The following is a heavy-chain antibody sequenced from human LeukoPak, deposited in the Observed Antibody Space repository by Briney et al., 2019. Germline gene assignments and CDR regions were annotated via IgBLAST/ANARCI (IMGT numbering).Heavy chain of an antibody. J-gene: IGHJ4*02. CDR3: ARGLGSYYVDY. D-gene: IGHD1-26*01. CDR1: GGSLSGYY. Sequence: PSETLSLTCAVYGGSLSGYYWSWIRQPPGKGLEWIGEINHSGSTNYNPSLKSRVTISVDTSKNQFSLKLSSVTAADTAVYYCARGLGSYYVDYWGQGTLVTVSS. V-gene: IGHV4-34*01. CDR2: INHSGST.